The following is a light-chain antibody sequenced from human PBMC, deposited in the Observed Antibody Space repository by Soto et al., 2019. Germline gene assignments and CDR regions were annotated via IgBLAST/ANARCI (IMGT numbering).Light chain of an antibody. CDR1: SSDVGGYNY. V-gene: IGLV2-8*01. CDR2: EVS. Sequence: QSVLTQPPSASGSPGQSVTISCTGTSSDVGGYNYVSWYRQHPGKAPKLMIYEVSKRPSGVPDRFSGSKSGNTASLTVSGLQAEDEADYYCSSYAGSNNFRYVFGSGTKVTVL. CDR3: SSYAGSNNFRYV. J-gene: IGLJ1*01.